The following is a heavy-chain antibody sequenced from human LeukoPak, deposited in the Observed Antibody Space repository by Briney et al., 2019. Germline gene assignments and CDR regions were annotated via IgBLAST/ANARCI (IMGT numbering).Heavy chain of an antibody. CDR3: ARSVDIAAHATGRFDY. CDR2: IRPYDSDT. CDR1: GHIFANYW. D-gene: IGHD6-6*01. J-gene: IGHJ4*02. V-gene: IGHV5-51*01. Sequence: GESLKISCQTGGHIFANYWTGWVRQTPERGLEWVGIIRPYDSDTTYSPSFQGHVTISADKSTSTAFLQWISLKASDTGMYYCARSVDIAAHATGRFDYWGQGTLVTVSS.